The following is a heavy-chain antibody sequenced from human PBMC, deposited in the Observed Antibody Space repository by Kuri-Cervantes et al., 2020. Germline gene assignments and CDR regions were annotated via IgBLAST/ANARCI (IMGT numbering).Heavy chain of an antibody. V-gene: IGHV4-61*08. Sequence: SETLSLTCTVSGGSISSGGYYWSWIRQHPGKGLEWIGYIYYSGSTYYSPSLKSRVTISVDTSKNQFSLKLSSVTAADTAVYYCARGGKSITGSTGYFDYWGQGTLVTVSS. CDR3: ARGGKSITGSTGYFDY. J-gene: IGHJ4*02. CDR1: GGSISSGGYY. D-gene: IGHD1-7*01. CDR2: IYYSGST.